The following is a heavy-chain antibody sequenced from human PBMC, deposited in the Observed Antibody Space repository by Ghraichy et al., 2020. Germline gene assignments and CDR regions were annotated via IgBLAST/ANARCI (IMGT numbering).Heavy chain of an antibody. CDR2: IYPGDSDT. CDR1: GYSFTSYW. J-gene: IGHJ3*02. V-gene: IGHV5-51*01. D-gene: IGHD3-16*02. CDR3: ARLSDPHYDYVWGSYRSDAFDI. Sequence: GESLNISCKGSGYSFTSYWIGWVRQMPGKGLEWMGIIYPGDSDTRYSPSFQGQVTISADKSISTAYLQWSSLKASDTAMYYCARLSDPHYDYVWGSYRSDAFDIWGQGTMVTVSS.